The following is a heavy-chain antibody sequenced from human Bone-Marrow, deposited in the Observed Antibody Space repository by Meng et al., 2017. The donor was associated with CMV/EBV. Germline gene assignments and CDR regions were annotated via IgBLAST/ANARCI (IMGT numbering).Heavy chain of an antibody. CDR3: ARGYPNYYYGMAV. CDR2: VNNDGSST. Sequence: GESLKISCAASGFRFTTYWMFWVRQAPGKGLVWVSYVNNDGSSTNYADSVKGRFTISRDHARSTVYLQMNSLRAEDTAVYYCARGYPNYYYGMAVWGQGTTVTVSS. V-gene: IGHV3-74*01. J-gene: IGHJ6*02. CDR1: GFRFTTYW. D-gene: IGHD2-2*02.